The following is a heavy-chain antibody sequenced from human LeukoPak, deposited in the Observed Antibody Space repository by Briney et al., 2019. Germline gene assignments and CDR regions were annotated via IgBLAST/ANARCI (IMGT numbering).Heavy chain of an antibody. CDR2: ISSSRSYI. Sequence: GGSLRLSCAASGFTSSSYSMNWVRQAPGKGLEWVSSISSSRSYIYYADSVKGRFTISRDNAKNSLYLQMNSLRAEDTAVYYCARLPPYSSSWYGDAFDIWGQGTMATVSS. V-gene: IGHV3-21*01. CDR3: ARLPPYSSSWYGDAFDI. CDR1: GFTSSSYS. J-gene: IGHJ3*02. D-gene: IGHD6-13*01.